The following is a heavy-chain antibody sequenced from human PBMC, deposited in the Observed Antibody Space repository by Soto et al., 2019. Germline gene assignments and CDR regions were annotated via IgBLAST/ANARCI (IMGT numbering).Heavy chain of an antibody. J-gene: IGHJ4*02. V-gene: IGHV3-23*01. Sequence: EVQVLESGGGLVRPGGSLRLSCAASEFTFSSYAMSWVRQAPGKGLEWVSGISGSGGGTYYADSVKGRFTISRDNSKNTVYLQMNSLRAEDTAVYYCAKPHRDGYSTAFFYHWGQGTLVTVSS. CDR2: ISGSGGGT. D-gene: IGHD4-4*01. CDR3: AKPHRDGYSTAFFYH. CDR1: EFTFSSYA.